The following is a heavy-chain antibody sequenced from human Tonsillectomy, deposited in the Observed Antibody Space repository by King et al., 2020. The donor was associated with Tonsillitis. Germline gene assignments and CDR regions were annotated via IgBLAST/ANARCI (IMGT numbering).Heavy chain of an antibody. J-gene: IGHJ4*02. CDR3: ARAFYDFWSGYYYFDY. CDR1: GYSISSGYY. D-gene: IGHD3-3*01. Sequence: QLQESGPGLVKPSETLSLTCTVSGYSISSGYYWGWIRQPPGKGLEWIGSIYHSGSTYYNPSLKIRVTISVDTSRNQFSLKLSSVTAADTAVYYCARAFYDFWSGYYYFDYWGQGTLVTVSS. CDR2: IYHSGST. V-gene: IGHV4-38-2*02.